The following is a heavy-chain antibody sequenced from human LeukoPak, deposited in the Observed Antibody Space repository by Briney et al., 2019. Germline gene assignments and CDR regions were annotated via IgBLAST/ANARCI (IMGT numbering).Heavy chain of an antibody. CDR2: ISWNSGNI. V-gene: IGHV3-9*01. J-gene: IGHJ5*02. Sequence: GRSLRLSCAASGFTFDDYAMHWVRQAPGKGLEWVSGISWNSGNIGYADSVKGRFTISRDNAKNSLYLQMNSLRAEDTALYYCARESGWFDPWGQGTPVTVSS. D-gene: IGHD1-26*01. CDR1: GFTFDDYA. CDR3: ARESGWFDP.